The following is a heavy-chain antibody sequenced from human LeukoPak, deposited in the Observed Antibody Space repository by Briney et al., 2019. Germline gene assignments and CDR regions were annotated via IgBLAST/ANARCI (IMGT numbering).Heavy chain of an antibody. CDR3: ARDQARFSEWLNAFDI. V-gene: IGHV1-69*01. CDR1: GGTFSSYA. D-gene: IGHD3-3*01. J-gene: IGHJ3*02. CDR2: IIPIVGTA. Sequence: GASVKVSCKASGGTFSSYAISWVRQAPGEELEWTGGIIPIVGTANYAQKFQGRVTITADESTSTAYMELSSLRSEDTAVYYCARDQARFSEWLNAFDIWGQGTMVTVSS.